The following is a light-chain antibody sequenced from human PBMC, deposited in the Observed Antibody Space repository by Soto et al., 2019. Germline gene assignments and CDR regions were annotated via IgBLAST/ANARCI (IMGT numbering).Light chain of an antibody. V-gene: IGKV1-39*01. CDR1: QSISSS. Sequence: DIQMTQSPSSLSASVGDRVTITCRASQSISSSLNWYQLKPGQAPKLLIYAGSSLQSGLPSSFSGSGSGTDLTLTISSLQLEDFATYYCHQTYNSPFTFGGGTTVEIK. CDR2: AGS. J-gene: IGKJ4*01. CDR3: HQTYNSPFT.